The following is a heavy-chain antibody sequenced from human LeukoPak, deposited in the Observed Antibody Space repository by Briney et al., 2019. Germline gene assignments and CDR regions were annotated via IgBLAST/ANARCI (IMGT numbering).Heavy chain of an antibody. Sequence: GSLRLSCAASGFTFSSYSMNWVRQPPGKGLEWIGSIYYSGSTYYNPSLKSRVTISVDTSKNQFSLKLSSVTAADTAVYYCARWYSSSWYATFDYWGQGTLVTVSS. D-gene: IGHD6-13*01. V-gene: IGHV4-39*01. CDR1: GFTFSSYSMN. CDR3: ARWYSSSWYATFDY. CDR2: IYYSGST. J-gene: IGHJ4*02.